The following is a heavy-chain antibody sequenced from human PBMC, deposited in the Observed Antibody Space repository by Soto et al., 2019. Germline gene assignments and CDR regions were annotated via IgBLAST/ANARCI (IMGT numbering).Heavy chain of an antibody. CDR1: GGSFKSGSYS. J-gene: IGHJ4*02. Sequence: QVQLQESGPGLVKPSETLSLTCTVSGGSFKSGSYSWSWIRQPPGKGLEWIGYVYHTGRTSYNPSLKSRVSISMDTSKNQFSLNLDSVTAADTAVYFCARDFAYFDSWGQGTLVTVSP. D-gene: IGHD3-3*01. CDR2: VYHTGRT. V-gene: IGHV4-61*01. CDR3: ARDFAYFDS.